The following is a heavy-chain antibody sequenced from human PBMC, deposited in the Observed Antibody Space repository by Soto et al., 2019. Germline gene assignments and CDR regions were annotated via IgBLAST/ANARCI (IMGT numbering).Heavy chain of an antibody. J-gene: IGHJ4*02. Sequence: SETLSLTCAVSGGSISSGGYSWSWIRQSPGKGLEWIGYIYHSGSTYYNPSLKSRVTISVDTSKNQFSLKLSSVTAADTAVYYCARHGMDYYDSSGYYYSPYYFDYWGQGTLVTVSS. CDR1: GGSISSGGYS. CDR2: IYHSGST. V-gene: IGHV4-30-2*03. CDR3: ARHGMDYYDSSGYYYSPYYFDY. D-gene: IGHD3-22*01.